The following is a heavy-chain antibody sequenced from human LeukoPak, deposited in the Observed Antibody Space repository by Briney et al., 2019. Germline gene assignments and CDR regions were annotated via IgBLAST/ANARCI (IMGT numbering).Heavy chain of an antibody. CDR3: ARRLSSSWSHDY. J-gene: IGHJ4*02. V-gene: IGHV3-66*01. Sequence: GGSLRLSCGASGITVRNNYMSWVRQAPGKGLEWVSMIYSAGHTYYADSVKGRFTISRDSSKDTLYLQMNSLRAEDTAVYYCARRLSSSWSHDYWGQGTLVTVSS. CDR2: IYSAGHT. D-gene: IGHD6-13*01. CDR1: GITVRNNY.